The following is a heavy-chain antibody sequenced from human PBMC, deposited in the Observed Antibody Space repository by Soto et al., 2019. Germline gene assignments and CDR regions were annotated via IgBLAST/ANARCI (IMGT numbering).Heavy chain of an antibody. CDR2: INDSGST. D-gene: IGHD6-6*01. CDR1: VGSFSVYY. V-gene: IGHV4-34*01. J-gene: IGHJ4*02. Sequence: SETLSLTCAFSVGSFSVYYWSWIRQPPGKGLEWIGEINDSGSTNYNPPLKSRVTISVDASKNQFSLKLSSVTAADTAVYYCARGRIADRTFPFDYWGQGTMVTVSS. CDR3: ARGRIADRTFPFDY.